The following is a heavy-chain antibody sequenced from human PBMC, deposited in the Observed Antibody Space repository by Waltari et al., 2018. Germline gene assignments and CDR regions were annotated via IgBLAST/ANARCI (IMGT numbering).Heavy chain of an antibody. CDR2: IKQDGSEK. CDR1: GFTFSSYR. J-gene: IGHJ6*02. CDR3: ARATALDYYGMDV. Sequence: EVQLVESGGGLVQPGGSLRLSCAASGFTFSSYRMSWVRQAPGKGLEWVANIKQDGSEKYYVDSVKGRFTISRDNAKNSLYLQMNSLRAEDTAVYYCARATALDYYGMDVWGQGTTVTVSS. V-gene: IGHV3-7*03.